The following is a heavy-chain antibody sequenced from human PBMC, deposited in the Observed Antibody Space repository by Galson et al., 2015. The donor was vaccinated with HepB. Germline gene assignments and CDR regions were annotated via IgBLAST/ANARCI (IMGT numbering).Heavy chain of an antibody. D-gene: IGHD2-15*01. V-gene: IGHV3-23*01. CDR1: GFSFTRYA. J-gene: IGHJ4*02. Sequence: SLRLSCAASGFSFTRYAMTWVRQAPGKGLEWVSSITSSGGNSYYTDSVKGRFTVSRDNSKNTLLLQLNSLGAEDTAMYSCAKDGIRVANNPYHFHYWGQGTLVTVSS. CDR2: ITSSGGNS. CDR3: AKDGIRVANNPYHFHY.